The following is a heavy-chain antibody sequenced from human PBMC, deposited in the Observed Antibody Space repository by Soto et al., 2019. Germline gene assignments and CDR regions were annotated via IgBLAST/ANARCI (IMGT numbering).Heavy chain of an antibody. CDR1: GFTFSSYG. V-gene: IGHV3-30*18. Sequence: QVQLVESGGGVVQPGRSLRLSCAASGFTFSSYGMHWVRQAPGKGLEWVAVISYNESNKYYPDSVEGRFTISRVNSKNTLYLQMNSLRAEDTALYYCAKAGYCSGGSCTPNSWGQGTLVTVSS. CDR2: ISYNESNK. CDR3: AKAGYCSGGSCTPNS. J-gene: IGHJ4*02. D-gene: IGHD2-15*01.